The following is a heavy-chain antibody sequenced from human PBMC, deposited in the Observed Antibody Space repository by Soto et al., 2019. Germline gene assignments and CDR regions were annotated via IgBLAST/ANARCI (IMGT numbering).Heavy chain of an antibody. J-gene: IGHJ4*02. CDR3: APYGPNGSLDY. Sequence: QITLKDSGPALVTPPQTLTLTCTFSGFSLSSSGVGVAWIRQPPGKALEWLALIYWDDDKRYSPSLKNRFTITNHTSKNQVILTMTNMDPVDTATYCCAPYGPNGSLDYWGQGTLVTVSS. V-gene: IGHV2-5*02. D-gene: IGHD3-10*01. CDR2: IYWDDDK. CDR1: GFSLSSSGVG.